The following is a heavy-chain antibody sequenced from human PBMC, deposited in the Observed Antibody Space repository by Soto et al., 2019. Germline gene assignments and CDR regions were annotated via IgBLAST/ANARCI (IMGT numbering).Heavy chain of an antibody. CDR2: ISARGGTT. CDR1: GFTFSSNA. D-gene: IGHD6-25*01. V-gene: IGHV3-23*01. J-gene: IGHJ6*02. CDR3: AKCPGRGGSLCDNYYYYGMDV. Sequence: GGSLRLSCAASGFTFSSNAMNWVRQAPGKGLEWVSLISARGGTTYYADSVKGRFTVSRDNSKNTLYLQMNSLRAEDTAVYYCAKCPGRGGSLCDNYYYYGMDVWGQGTTVTVSS.